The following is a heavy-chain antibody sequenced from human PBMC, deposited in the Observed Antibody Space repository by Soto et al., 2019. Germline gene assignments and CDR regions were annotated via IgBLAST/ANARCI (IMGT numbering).Heavy chain of an antibody. J-gene: IGHJ4*02. CDR1: GYTFTSFG. Sequence: QLVRSGAEVKKRGASVKVSGKASGYTFTSFGVKWVRRAPAQGLEWMGWISTYKVDTNSAHKFQVRVTMTTNTSTTAAYMVLRNLTTDETDVYACARYLCPRNGHQDGLRFWGKSTLVGV. CDR2: ISTYKVDT. V-gene: IGHV1-18*01. D-gene: IGHD2-15*01. CDR3: ARYLCPRNGHQDGLRF.